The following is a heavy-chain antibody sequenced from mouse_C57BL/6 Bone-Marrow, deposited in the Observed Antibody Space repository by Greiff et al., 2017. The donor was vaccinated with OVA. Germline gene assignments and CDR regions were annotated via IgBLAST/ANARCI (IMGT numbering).Heavy chain of an antibody. CDR1: GYTFTSYW. J-gene: IGHJ2*01. CDR3: ARRASYYYGSHDFDY. Sequence: QVQLQQPGAELVKPGASVKLSCKASGYTFTSYWMHWVKQRPGQGLEWIGMIHPNSGSTNYNEKFKSKATLTVDKSSSTAYMQLSSLTSEDSAVYYCARRASYYYGSHDFDYWGQGTTLTVSS. CDR2: IHPNSGST. D-gene: IGHD1-1*01. V-gene: IGHV1-64*01.